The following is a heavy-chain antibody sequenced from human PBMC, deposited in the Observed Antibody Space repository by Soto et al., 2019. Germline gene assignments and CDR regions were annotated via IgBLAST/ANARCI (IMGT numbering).Heavy chain of an antibody. CDR1: GFTFSSYG. J-gene: IGHJ6*02. V-gene: IGHV3-30*18. CDR3: AKDLGGLLWFGELFVGSNGMDV. Sequence: GGSLRLSCAASGFTFSSYGMHWVRQAPGKGLEWVAVISYGGSNKYYADSVKGRFTISRDNSKNTLYLQMNSLRAEDTAVYYCAKDLGGLLWFGELFVGSNGMDVWGQGTTVTVSS. D-gene: IGHD3-10*01. CDR2: ISYGGSNK.